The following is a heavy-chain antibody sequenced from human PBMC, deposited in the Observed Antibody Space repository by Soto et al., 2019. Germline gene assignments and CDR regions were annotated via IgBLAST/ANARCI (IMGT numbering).Heavy chain of an antibody. CDR2: LTASGTNT. V-gene: IGHV3-23*01. CDR1: GFTFDNYA. D-gene: IGHD6-19*01. Sequence: EVQLLESGGGLVQPGGSLRLSCAASGFTFDNYAMTWVRQAPGKGLEWVSALTASGTNTHYADSVKDRFVIFRDNSKNTLYLHMHRLTAADTAMYFCAQGGYSSGWYLALATWGQGTLVTVSS. J-gene: IGHJ5*02. CDR3: AQGGYSSGWYLALAT.